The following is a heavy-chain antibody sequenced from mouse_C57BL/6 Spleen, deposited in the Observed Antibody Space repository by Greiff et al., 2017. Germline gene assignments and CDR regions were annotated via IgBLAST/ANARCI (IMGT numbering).Heavy chain of an antibody. D-gene: IGHD3-2*02. CDR1: GYTFTSYW. Sequence: QVQLQQPGAELVMPGPSVTLSCKASGYTFTSYWMHCLKQQPRQGLEWIGEIDPSDSYTNYNQKFKSKTTLTVDKSYSKAYLQLSSLTSEDSAVYYCARNDLRAMDYWGQGTSVTVSS. V-gene: IGHV1-69*01. J-gene: IGHJ4*01. CDR2: IDPSDSYT. CDR3: ARNDLRAMDY.